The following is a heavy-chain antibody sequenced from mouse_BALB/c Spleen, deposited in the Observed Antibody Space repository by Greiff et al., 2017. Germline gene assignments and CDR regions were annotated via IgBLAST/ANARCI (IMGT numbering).Heavy chain of an antibody. V-gene: IGHV1-5*01. J-gene: IGHJ4*01. Sequence: EVKLQESGTVLARPGASVKMSCKASGYSFTSYWMHWVKQRPGQGLEWIGAIYPGNSDTSYNQKFKGKAKLTAVTSASTAYMELSSLTNEDSAVYYCTRRPIYYDYEDAMDYWGQGTSVTVSS. CDR1: GYSFTSYW. CDR2: IYPGNSDT. D-gene: IGHD2-4*01. CDR3: TRRPIYYDYEDAMDY.